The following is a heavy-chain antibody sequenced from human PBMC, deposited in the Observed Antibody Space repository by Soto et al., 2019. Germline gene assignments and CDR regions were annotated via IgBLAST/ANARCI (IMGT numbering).Heavy chain of an antibody. CDR1: GFTFSSYG. D-gene: IGHD3-16*01. CDR3: ARGEKTFGGPEFDY. CDR2: IWYDGSNK. V-gene: IGHV3-33*01. J-gene: IGHJ4*02. Sequence: QVQLVESGGGVVQPGRSLGLSCAASGFTFSSYGMHWVRQAPGKGLEWVAVIWYDGSNKYYADSVKGRFTISRDNSKNTLYLQMNSLRAEDTAVYYCARGEKTFGGPEFDYWGQGTLVTVSS.